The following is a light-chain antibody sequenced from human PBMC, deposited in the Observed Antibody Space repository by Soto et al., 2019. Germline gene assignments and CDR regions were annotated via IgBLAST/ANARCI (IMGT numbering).Light chain of an antibody. Sequence: DIQMTQSPSSLSASVGDRVTITCRASQSISSYLNWYQQKPGKAPKLLIYAASSLQSGVPSRFSGSGSGTDLTLTISSLQPEDFVTYYCQQSYSTPYTFGPGTKVHIK. CDR3: QQSYSTPYT. CDR2: AAS. CDR1: QSISSY. J-gene: IGKJ3*01. V-gene: IGKV1-39*01.